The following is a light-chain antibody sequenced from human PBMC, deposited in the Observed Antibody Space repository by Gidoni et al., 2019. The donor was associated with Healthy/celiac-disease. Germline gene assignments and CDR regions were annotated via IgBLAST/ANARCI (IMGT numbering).Light chain of an antibody. J-gene: IGLJ2*01. Sequence: SYERPQPPSVSVSPGQTASITCSGDTWGYKSACLYQQKPGQSPVLVIYQYSKRPSGIPARFSGSNSGHTATLTLSGTQAMDEADYYCQAWDSSTLVVFGGGTKLTVL. CDR1: TWGYKS. CDR3: QAWDSSTLVV. CDR2: QYS. V-gene: IGLV3-1*01.